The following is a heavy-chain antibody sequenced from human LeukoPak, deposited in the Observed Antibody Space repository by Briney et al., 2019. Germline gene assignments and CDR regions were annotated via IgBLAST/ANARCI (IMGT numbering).Heavy chain of an antibody. D-gene: IGHD3-16*02. CDR2: ISAYNGNT. CDR1: GYTFNSYG. J-gene: IGHJ4*02. CDR3: ARDQYDSVWGSHRPYFDS. V-gene: IGHV1-18*01. Sequence: ASVKVSCKSSGYTFNSYGISWVRQAPGQRLEWMGWISAYNGNTNYVQNLQGRVTMTTDTSTSTAYMELRSLRSDDTAVYYCARDQYDSVWGSHRPYFDSWGQGTLVTVSS.